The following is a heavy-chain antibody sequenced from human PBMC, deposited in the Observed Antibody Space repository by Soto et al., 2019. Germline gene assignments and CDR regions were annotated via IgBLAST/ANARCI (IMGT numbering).Heavy chain of an antibody. J-gene: IGHJ3*02. D-gene: IGHD5-12*01. Sequence: HLQLQGSGQGLVKPSEALSLTCTVSGGSISSSNYYWGWIRQPPGKGLEWIGNIYYSGSTYYNPSLKSRVTISVDTSKNHFSLKLSSVTAADTAVYYCARDSGSDAFDIWGQGTMVTVSS. CDR3: ARDSGSDAFDI. CDR1: GGSISSSNYY. V-gene: IGHV4-39*02. CDR2: IYYSGST.